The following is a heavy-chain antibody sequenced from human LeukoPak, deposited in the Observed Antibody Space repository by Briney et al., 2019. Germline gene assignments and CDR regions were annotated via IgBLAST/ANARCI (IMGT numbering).Heavy chain of an antibody. CDR2: INHSGST. Sequence: SETLSLTCAVYGGSFSGYYWSWIRQPPGKGLEWIGEINHSGSTNYNPSLKSRVTISVDTSRNQFSLKLSSVTAADTAVYYCARRRTYYYDSSGYYVTFFDYWGQGTLATVSS. V-gene: IGHV4-34*01. CDR3: ARRRTYYYDSSGYYVTFFDY. J-gene: IGHJ4*02. CDR1: GGSFSGYY. D-gene: IGHD3-22*01.